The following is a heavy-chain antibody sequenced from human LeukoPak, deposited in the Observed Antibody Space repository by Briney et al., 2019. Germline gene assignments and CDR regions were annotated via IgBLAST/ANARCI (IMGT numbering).Heavy chain of an antibody. CDR3: VRDLGVDTSMIFFDY. V-gene: IGHV1-18*04. D-gene: IGHD5-18*01. CDR2: ISAYNGNT. J-gene: IGHJ4*02. Sequence: ASVKVSCKASGYTFTGYYMHWVRQAPGQGLEWMGWISAYNGNTKSAQKFQGRVTMTTDTSTNTAYVELRSLRSDDTAVFYCVRDLGVDTSMIFFDYWGQGTLVTVSS. CDR1: GYTFTGYY.